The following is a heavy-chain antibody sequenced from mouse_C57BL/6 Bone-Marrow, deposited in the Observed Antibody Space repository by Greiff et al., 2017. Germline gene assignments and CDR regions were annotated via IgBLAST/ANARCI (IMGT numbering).Heavy chain of an antibody. V-gene: IGHV1-66*01. CDR3: ARRDDYAWFAY. CDR1: GFNIKDDY. CDR2: IDPGSGNT. J-gene: IGHJ3*01. D-gene: IGHD2-4*01. Sequence: QVQLQQSGAELVRPGASVKLSCTASGFNIKDDYMHWVKQRPEQGLEWIGWIDPGSGNTKYNEKFKGKATLTADTSSSTAYMQLSSLTSEDSAVYYCARRDDYAWFAYWGQGTLVTVSA.